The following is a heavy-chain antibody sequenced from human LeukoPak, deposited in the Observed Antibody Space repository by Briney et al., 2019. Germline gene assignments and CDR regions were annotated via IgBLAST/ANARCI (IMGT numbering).Heavy chain of an antibody. D-gene: IGHD6-13*01. Sequence: GRSLRLSCAASGFTFSSYGMHWVRQAPGKGLEWVAVIWYDGSNKYYADSVKGRFTISRDNSKNTLYLQMNSLRAEATAVYYCARTIAASGTDWGAFDCWGQGALVSISS. CDR2: IWYDGSNK. V-gene: IGHV3-33*01. J-gene: IGHJ4*02. CDR3: ARTIAASGTDWGAFDC. CDR1: GFTFSSYG.